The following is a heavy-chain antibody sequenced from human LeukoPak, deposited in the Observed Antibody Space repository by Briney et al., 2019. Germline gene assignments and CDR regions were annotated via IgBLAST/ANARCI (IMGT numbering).Heavy chain of an antibody. J-gene: IGHJ4*02. V-gene: IGHV3-74*01. D-gene: IGHD3-10*01. CDR2: INSDGSST. Sequence: PGGSLRLSCAASGFTFSSYWMHWVRQAPGKGLMWVSHINSDGSSTSYADSVKGRFTISRDNAKNTLYLQMNSLRAEGTAVYYCARDRGSGRRNYYFDYWGQGTLVTVSS. CDR1: GFTFSSYW. CDR3: ARDRGSGRRNYYFDY.